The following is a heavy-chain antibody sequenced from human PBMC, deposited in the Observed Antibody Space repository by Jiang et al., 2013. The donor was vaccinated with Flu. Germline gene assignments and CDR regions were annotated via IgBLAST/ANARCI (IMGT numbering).Heavy chain of an antibody. V-gene: IGHV3-7*03. D-gene: IGHD3-16*01. CDR3: ARDRGGAYYFDY. J-gene: IGHJ4*02. Sequence: GSVRGRFTISRDDAKNSLYLQMNSLRAEDTAVYFCARDRGGAYYFDYWGQGTLVTVSS.